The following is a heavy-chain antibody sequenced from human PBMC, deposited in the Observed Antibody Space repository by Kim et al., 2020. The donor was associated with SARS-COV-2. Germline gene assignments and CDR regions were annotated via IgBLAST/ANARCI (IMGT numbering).Heavy chain of an antibody. Sequence: SETLSLTCTVSGGSISSYYWSWIRQPPGKGLEWIGYIYYSGSTNYNPSLKSRVTISVDTSKNQFSLKLSSVTAADTAVYYCARHYNSRPQHYDFWSGYHPQGDWYFDLWGRGTLVTVSS. CDR3: ARHYNSRPQHYDFWSGYHPQGDWYFDL. V-gene: IGHV4-59*08. CDR1: GGSISSYY. D-gene: IGHD3-3*01. J-gene: IGHJ2*01. CDR2: IYYSGST.